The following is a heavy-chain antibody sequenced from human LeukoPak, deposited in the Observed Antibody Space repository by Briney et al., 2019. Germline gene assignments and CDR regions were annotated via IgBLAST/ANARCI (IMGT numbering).Heavy chain of an antibody. CDR1: GGSISSGGYY. Sequence: SQTLSLTCTVSGGSISSGGYYWSWIRQHPGKGLEWIGYIYYSGSTYYNPSLKSRVTISVDTSKNQFSLKLSSVTAADTAVYYCARDRDTAMAPRYYYGMDVWGKGTTVTVSS. D-gene: IGHD5-18*01. CDR2: IYYSGST. V-gene: IGHV4-31*03. J-gene: IGHJ6*04. CDR3: ARDRDTAMAPRYYYGMDV.